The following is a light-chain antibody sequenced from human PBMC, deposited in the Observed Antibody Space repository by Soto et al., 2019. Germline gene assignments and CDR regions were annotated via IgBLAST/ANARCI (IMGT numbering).Light chain of an antibody. CDR3: SSYTHSSTRV. Sequence: QSALTQPASVSGSPGQSITISCTGTSSDGGGYNYVSWYQQHPGKAPKLMIYDVSNRPSGVSNRFSGSKSGNTASLTISGLQAEDEADYYCSSYTHSSTRVFGGGTKLTVL. CDR2: DVS. V-gene: IGLV2-14*01. CDR1: SSDGGGYNY. J-gene: IGLJ3*02.